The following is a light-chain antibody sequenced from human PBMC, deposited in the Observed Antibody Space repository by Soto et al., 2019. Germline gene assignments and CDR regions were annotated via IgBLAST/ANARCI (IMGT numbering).Light chain of an antibody. J-gene: IGKJ2*01. CDR3: QQYGGSPLYT. CDR2: GAS. Sequence: EIVLTQSPGTLSLSPGERATLSCRASQSVSSSYLAWYQQNPGQAPRLLIYGASSRATGIPDRFSGSGSGTDLTLTISRLEPEDFAVYYCQQYGGSPLYTFGQGTKVEIK. V-gene: IGKV3-20*01. CDR1: QSVSSSY.